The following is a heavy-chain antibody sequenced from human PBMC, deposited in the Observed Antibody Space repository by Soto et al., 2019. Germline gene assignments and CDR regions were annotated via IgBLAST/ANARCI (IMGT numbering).Heavy chain of an antibody. D-gene: IGHD1-26*01. CDR1: GFTFSSYG. Sequence: QVQLVESGGGVVQPGRSLRLSCAASGFTFSSYGMHWVRQAPGKGLEWVAIISYDGSNTYYADSVKGRFTISRDNSKNTLDLHMNSLRAEDTSVYYCAKEGGLSGSYYISSSYYFDYWGQGTLVTVSS. CDR2: ISYDGSNT. V-gene: IGHV3-30*18. CDR3: AKEGGLSGSYYISSSYYFDY. J-gene: IGHJ4*02.